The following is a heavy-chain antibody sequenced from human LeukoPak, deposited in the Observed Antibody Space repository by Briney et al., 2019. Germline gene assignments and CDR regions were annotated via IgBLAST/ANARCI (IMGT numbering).Heavy chain of an antibody. CDR2: IKSKTDGGTT. CDR3: TTVTTVTTRGVPFDI. D-gene: IGHD4-17*01. J-gene: IGHJ3*02. CDR1: GFTFSNHG. Sequence: GGTLRLSCAASGFTFSNHGMNWVRQAPGKGLEWVGRIKSKTDGGTTDYAAPVKGRFTISRDDSKNTLYLQMNSLKTEDTAVYYCTTVTTVTTRGVPFDIWGQGTMVTVSS. V-gene: IGHV3-15*01.